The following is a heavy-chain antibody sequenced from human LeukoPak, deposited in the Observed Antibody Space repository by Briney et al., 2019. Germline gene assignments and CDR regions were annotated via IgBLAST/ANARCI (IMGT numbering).Heavy chain of an antibody. CDR2: ISASESSI. CDR3: VRDNLENQWLERSY. V-gene: IGHV3-48*03. J-gene: IGHJ4*02. D-gene: IGHD6-19*01. CDR1: GFTFSLYN. Sequence: GGSLRLSCAASGFTFSLYNMNWVRQAPGKGLEWVSQISASESSIKYADSVRGRFTISRDNIKNSVYLQMNSLRAEDTAIYYCVRDNLENQWLERSYWGQGTLVTVSS.